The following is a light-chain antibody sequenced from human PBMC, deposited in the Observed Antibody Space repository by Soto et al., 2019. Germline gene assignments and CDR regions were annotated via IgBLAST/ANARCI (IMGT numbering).Light chain of an antibody. CDR3: QQSYSTPFT. CDR2: AAS. Sequence: DIQMTQSPSSLSASVGDRVTVTCRASQTITGYLNWYQQKPGKAPKLLIYAASSLQSGVPSRFSGSGSWTDFTLTISSLQPEDFATYYCQQSYSTPFTFGPGTKVDIK. V-gene: IGKV1-39*01. J-gene: IGKJ3*01. CDR1: QTITGY.